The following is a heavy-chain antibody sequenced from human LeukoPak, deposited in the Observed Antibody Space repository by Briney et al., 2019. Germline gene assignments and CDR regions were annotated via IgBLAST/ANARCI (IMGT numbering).Heavy chain of an antibody. Sequence: PSETLPLTCAVYGGSFSGYYWSWIRQPPGKGLEWIGEINHSGSTNYNPSLKSRVIISVDTSKNQFSLKLSSVTAADTAVYYCARGRTGGRWGQGTLVTVSS. CDR2: INHSGST. J-gene: IGHJ4*02. CDR1: GGSFSGYY. CDR3: ARGRTGGR. D-gene: IGHD7-27*01. V-gene: IGHV4-34*01.